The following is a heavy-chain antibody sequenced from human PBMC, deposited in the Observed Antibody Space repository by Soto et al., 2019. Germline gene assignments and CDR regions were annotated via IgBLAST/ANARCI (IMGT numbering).Heavy chain of an antibody. CDR3: ARGVATNEFES. V-gene: IGHV4-59*01. CDR2: IFYSGYT. Sequence: SETLSLTCTVSGGYINSDYWSWIRQPPGKGLEWIGYIFYSGYTKHDPSLKSRVTISVDTSKNQFSLTLSSVTAADTAVYYCARGVATNEFESWGQGTLVTVSS. CDR1: GGYINSDY. D-gene: IGHD5-12*01. J-gene: IGHJ4*02.